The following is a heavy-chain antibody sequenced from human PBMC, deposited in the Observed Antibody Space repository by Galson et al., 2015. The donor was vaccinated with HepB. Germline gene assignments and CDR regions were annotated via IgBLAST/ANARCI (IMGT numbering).Heavy chain of an antibody. CDR2: IYDSGVT. V-gene: IGHV4-59*01. D-gene: IGHD2-2*01. J-gene: IGHJ5*02. CDR3: ARGWSSHMGSHSLQFFRRANWFDP. Sequence: SETLSLTCTFSGGSISSYYWSWIRQPLGKGLEWIASIYDSGVTNYNPSLKSRATISIDTSKNQFSLNLTSVTAADTAVYYCARGWSSHMGSHSLQFFRRANWFDPWGQGTLVTVSS. CDR1: GGSISSYY.